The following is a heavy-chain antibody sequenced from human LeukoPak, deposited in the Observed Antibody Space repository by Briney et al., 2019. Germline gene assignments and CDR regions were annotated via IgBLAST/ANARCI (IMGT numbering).Heavy chain of an antibody. CDR2: IIPILGIA. V-gene: IGHV1-69*04. CDR3: ARDLRDIVVVVAASPYGMDV. CDR1: GYTFTSYG. J-gene: IGHJ6*02. D-gene: IGHD2-15*01. Sequence: GASVKVSCKASGYTFTSYGISWVRQAPGQGLEWMGRIIPILGIANYAQKFQGRVTITADKSTSTAYMELSSLRSEDTAVYYCARDLRDIVVVVAASPYGMDVWGQGTTVTVSS.